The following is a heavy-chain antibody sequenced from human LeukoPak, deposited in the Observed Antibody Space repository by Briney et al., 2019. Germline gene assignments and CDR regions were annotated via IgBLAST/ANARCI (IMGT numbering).Heavy chain of an antibody. V-gene: IGHV4-59*01. CDR1: GGSISSYY. Sequence: HSETLSLTCTVSGGSISSYYWSWIRQPPGKGLEWIGYIYYSGSTNYNPSLKSRVTISVDTSKNQFSLKLSSVTAADTAVYYCARGGIQGLYYYGMDVWGQGTTVTVSS. CDR3: ARGGIQGLYYYGMDV. J-gene: IGHJ6*02. CDR2: IYYSGST.